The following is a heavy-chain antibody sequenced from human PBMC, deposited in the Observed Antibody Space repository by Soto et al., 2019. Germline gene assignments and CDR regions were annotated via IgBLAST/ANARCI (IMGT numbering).Heavy chain of an antibody. D-gene: IGHD2-15*01. CDR2: ISAYNGNT. CDR3: ARDPFLLGVVHWFDP. CDR1: GYTFTSYG. Sequence: QVQLVQSGAEVKKPGASVKVSCKASGYTFTSYGISWVRQAPGQGLEWMGWISAYNGNTNYAQKLQGRVTMTTDKSTSTAYMELRSLRSDDTAVYYCARDPFLLGVVHWFDPWGQGTLVTVSS. J-gene: IGHJ5*02. V-gene: IGHV1-18*01.